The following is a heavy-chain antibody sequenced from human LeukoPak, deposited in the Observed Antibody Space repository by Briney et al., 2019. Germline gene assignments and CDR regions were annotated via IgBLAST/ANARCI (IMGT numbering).Heavy chain of an antibody. CDR1: GYTFTSYG. CDR2: ISAYNGNT. D-gene: IGHD6-13*01. J-gene: IGHJ5*02. CDR3: ARDSSSWDDDNWFDP. V-gene: IGHV1-18*01. Sequence: ASVKVSCKASGYTFTSYGVSWVRQAPGQGLEWMGWISAYNGNTNYAQKLQGRVTMTTDTSTSTAYMELRSLRSDDTAVYYCARDSSSWDDDNWFDPWGQGTLVTVSS.